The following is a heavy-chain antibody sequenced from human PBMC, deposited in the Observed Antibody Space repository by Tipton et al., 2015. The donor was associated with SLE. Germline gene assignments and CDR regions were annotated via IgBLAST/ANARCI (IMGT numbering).Heavy chain of an antibody. Sequence: TLSLTCTVSGGSISSYYWSWVRQPPGKGLEWIGYIYYSGSTNYNPSLKSRVTISVDTSKNQFSLKLSSVTAADTAVYYCAKDSVGAEDRDYWGQGTLVTVSS. CDR1: GGSISSYY. J-gene: IGHJ4*02. CDR3: AKDSVGAEDRDY. CDR2: IYYSGST. D-gene: IGHD1-26*01. V-gene: IGHV4-59*01.